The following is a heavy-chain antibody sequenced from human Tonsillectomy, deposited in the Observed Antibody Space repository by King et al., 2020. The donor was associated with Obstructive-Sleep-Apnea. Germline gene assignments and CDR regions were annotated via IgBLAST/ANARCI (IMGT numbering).Heavy chain of an antibody. Sequence: VQLVESGAEVKKPGASVKVSCKASGYTFTGYYIHWVRQAPGQGLEWMGWINPTSGGTNYAQKFQGRVTLTRATSICTAYMELSRLISDDTAVYYCARKGVEGVVVVPATTYYFDYWGQGTLVTVSS. J-gene: IGHJ4*02. CDR2: INPTSGGT. CDR1: GYTFTGYY. CDR3: ARKGVEGVVVVPATTYYFDY. V-gene: IGHV1-2*02. D-gene: IGHD2-2*01.